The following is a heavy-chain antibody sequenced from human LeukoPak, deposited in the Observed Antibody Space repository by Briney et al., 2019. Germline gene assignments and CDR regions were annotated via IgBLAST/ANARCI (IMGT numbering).Heavy chain of an antibody. V-gene: IGHV3-23*01. CDR1: EFTLSTYA. Sequence: PGGSLRLSCAASEFTLSTYAMNWVRQAPGKGLEWVSTISGRWTNYADSVKGRFTISRDNSQNTLYLQMNSLRAEDTAVYYCARVRATFSPHFDNWGQGTLVTVSS. CDR3: ARVRATFSPHFDN. J-gene: IGHJ4*02. D-gene: IGHD5-12*01. CDR2: ISGRWT.